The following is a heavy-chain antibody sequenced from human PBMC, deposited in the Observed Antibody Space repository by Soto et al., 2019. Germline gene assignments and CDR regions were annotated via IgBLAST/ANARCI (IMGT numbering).Heavy chain of an antibody. J-gene: IGHJ4*02. CDR3: TREHVVSILRRGQRGSFDY. Sequence: EVQLVESGGGLVNPGGSLRLSCAASGFTFSSYTMNWVRQAPGKGLEWVSFISSGSDYIYYADSVKGRFTISRDDATNSLVLQMSSLRAEDTAVYYCTREHVVSILRRGQRGSFDYWSQGTLVTVSS. CDR1: GFTFSSYT. CDR2: ISSGSDYI. V-gene: IGHV3-21*02. D-gene: IGHD2-21*01.